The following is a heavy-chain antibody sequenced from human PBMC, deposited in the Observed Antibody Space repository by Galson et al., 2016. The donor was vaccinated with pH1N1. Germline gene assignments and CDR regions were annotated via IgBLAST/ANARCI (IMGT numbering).Heavy chain of an antibody. J-gene: IGHJ4*02. CDR1: GYTFTTQY. V-gene: IGHV1-46*01. D-gene: IGHD3-22*01. CDR3: ARGGYWVY. Sequence: VSCKASGYTFTTQYVNWVRQAPGQGLEWLGVIDPSGGSTTYAQKFQGRVTVTVDTSTSTVYVELSSLRSDDTAMYYCARGGYWVYWGQGTLVTVSS. CDR2: IDPSGGST.